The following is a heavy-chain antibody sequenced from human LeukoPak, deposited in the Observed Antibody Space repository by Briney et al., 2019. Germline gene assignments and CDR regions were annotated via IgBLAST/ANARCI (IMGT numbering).Heavy chain of an antibody. D-gene: IGHD2-2*01. CDR1: GFTFSSYE. Sequence: GGSLRLSCAASGFTFSSYEMNWVRQAPGKGLKWVSYISSSGSTIYYADSVKGRFTISRDNAKNSLYLQMNSLRAEDTAVYYCARKISSLDVWGKGTTVTISS. V-gene: IGHV3-48*03. J-gene: IGHJ6*04. CDR2: ISSSGSTI. CDR3: ARKISSLDV.